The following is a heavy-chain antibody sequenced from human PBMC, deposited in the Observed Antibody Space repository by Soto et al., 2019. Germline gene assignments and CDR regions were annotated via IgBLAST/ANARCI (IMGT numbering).Heavy chain of an antibody. Sequence: EVQLLESGGGFIHPGGSLRLSCAASGFSFSSFAMNWVRQAPGKGLEWVSIISGSADSTFYADSEKGRFTISRDNSKSTLYLQINSLRAEDTAVYYCAKTRGAMIYAISVYGMDVWGQGTTVTFSS. J-gene: IGHJ6*02. CDR1: GFSFSSFA. CDR2: ISGSADST. V-gene: IGHV3-23*01. D-gene: IGHD2-8*01. CDR3: AKTRGAMIYAISVYGMDV.